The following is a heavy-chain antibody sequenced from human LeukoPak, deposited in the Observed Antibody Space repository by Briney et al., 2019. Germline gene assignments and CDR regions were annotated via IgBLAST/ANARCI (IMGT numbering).Heavy chain of an antibody. V-gene: IGHV4-31*02. Sequence: LRLSCAASGFTFSSYAMSWVRQHPGKGLEWIGSIYYSGSTYYNPSLKSRLTISVDTSKNQFSLKLTSVTAADTAVYYCARDLGGSGSYVFDYWGQGTLVTVSS. CDR3: ARDLGGSGSYVFDY. CDR1: GFTFSSYA. D-gene: IGHD3-10*01. CDR2: IYYSGST. J-gene: IGHJ4*02.